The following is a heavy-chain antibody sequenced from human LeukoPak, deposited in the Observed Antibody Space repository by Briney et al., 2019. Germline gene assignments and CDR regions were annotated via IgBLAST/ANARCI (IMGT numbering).Heavy chain of an antibody. V-gene: IGHV4-4*08. CDR2: IYTSGTT. J-gene: IGHJ6*03. CDR3: ARATGFGFYYMDV. D-gene: IGHD3-9*01. Sequence: SETLSLTCTVSGGSISSYYWSWIRQPPGKGLEWIGRIYTSGTTNYNPSLKSRVTISLDTSKNQFSLKLSSVTAADTAVYYCARATGFGFYYMDVWGKGTTVTISS. CDR1: GGSISSYY.